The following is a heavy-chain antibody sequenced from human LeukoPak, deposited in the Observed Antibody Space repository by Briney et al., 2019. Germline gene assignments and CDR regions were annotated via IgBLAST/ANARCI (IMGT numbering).Heavy chain of an antibody. V-gene: IGHV1-18*01. J-gene: IGHJ3*02. CDR2: ISAYNGNT. D-gene: IGHD3-22*01. CDR1: GYTFTSYD. CDR3: ARRADYYDSSGYSRGFDAFDI. Sequence: ASVKVSCKASGYTFTSYDINWVRQATGQGLEWMGWISAYNGNTNYAQKLQGRVTMTTDTSTSTAYMELRSLRSDDTAVYYCARRADYYDSSGYSRGFDAFDIWGQGTMVTVSS.